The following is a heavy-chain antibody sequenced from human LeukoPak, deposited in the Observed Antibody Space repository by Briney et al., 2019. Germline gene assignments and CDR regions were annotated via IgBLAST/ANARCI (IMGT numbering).Heavy chain of an antibody. V-gene: IGHV7-4-1*02. CDR3: ARDSSGTNFQH. D-gene: IGHD3-22*01. CDR2: INTNAGNP. Sequence: ASVKVSCKASGYTFTSHDINWVRQATGQGLEWMGWINTNAGNPTYAQGFTGRFVFSLDTSVSTAYLQISSLKAEDTAVYYCARDSSGTNFQHWGQGTLVTVSS. J-gene: IGHJ1*01. CDR1: GYTFTSHD.